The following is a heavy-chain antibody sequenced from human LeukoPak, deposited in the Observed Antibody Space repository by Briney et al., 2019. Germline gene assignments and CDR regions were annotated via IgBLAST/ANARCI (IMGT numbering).Heavy chain of an antibody. J-gene: IGHJ4*02. CDR3: AKDQYYYDSSGYSGGFDY. CDR2: ISGSGGST. V-gene: IGHV3-23*01. D-gene: IGHD3-22*01. CDR1: GFTFSSYA. Sequence: GGSLRLSCAASGFTFSSYAMSWVRQAPGKGLEWVSAISGSGGSTYYADSVKGRFTISRDNSKNTLYLQTNSLRAEDTAVYYCAKDQYYYDSSGYSGGFDYWGQGTLVTVSS.